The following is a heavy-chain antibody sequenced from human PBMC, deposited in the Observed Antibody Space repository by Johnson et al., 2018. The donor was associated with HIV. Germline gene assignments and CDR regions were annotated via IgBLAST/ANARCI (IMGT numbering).Heavy chain of an antibody. Sequence: VQLVESGGGLVQPGGSLRLSCAASGFTFSSYAMSWVRQAPGKGLEWISYISSSGSTIYYADSVKGQFTISRDNSKNTLYLQMNSLRAEDTAVYYCARERSIAASPAFDIWGQGTMVTVSS. V-gene: IGHV3-48*01. D-gene: IGHD6-6*01. CDR1: GFTFSSYA. CDR3: ARERSIAASPAFDI. J-gene: IGHJ3*02. CDR2: ISSSGSTI.